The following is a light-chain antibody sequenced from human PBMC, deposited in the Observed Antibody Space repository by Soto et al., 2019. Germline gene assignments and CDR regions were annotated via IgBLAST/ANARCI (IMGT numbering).Light chain of an antibody. Sequence: QSVLTQAPSISEAPGQRVTISCTGSSSNIGAGYDVHWFQQFPGTAPRLLIHGNNNRPSGVPDRFSGSESGTSASLAIAGLQAGDEAIYYCQSFDSDLSAFVFGTGTKVTVL. CDR2: GNN. CDR1: SSNIGAGYD. CDR3: QSFDSDLSAFV. J-gene: IGLJ1*01. V-gene: IGLV1-40*01.